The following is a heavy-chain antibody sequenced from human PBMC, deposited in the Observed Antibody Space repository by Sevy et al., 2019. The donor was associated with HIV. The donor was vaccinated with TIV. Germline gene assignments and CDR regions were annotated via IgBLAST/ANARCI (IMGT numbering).Heavy chain of an antibody. CDR1: GGSFSGYY. CDR3: ARVLRSTGTNRGLDY. J-gene: IGHJ4*02. V-gene: IGHV4-34*01. CDR2: INHSGST. D-gene: IGHD1-7*01. Sequence: SENLSLTCAVYGGSFSGYYWSWIRQPPGKGLEWIGEINHSGSTNYNPSLKSRVTISVDTSKNQFSLKLSSVTAADTAVYYCARVLRSTGTNRGLDYWGQGTLVTVSS.